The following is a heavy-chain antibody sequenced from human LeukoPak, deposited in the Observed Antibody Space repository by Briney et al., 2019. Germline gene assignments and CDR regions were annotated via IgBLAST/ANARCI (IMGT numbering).Heavy chain of an antibody. CDR2: ISYDGSNK. CDR3: AKEQHYDSSGYRPRRDYYYGMDV. Sequence: GRSLRLSCAASGFTFSSYGMLWVRQAPGKGVEWVAVISYDGSNKYYADSVKGRFTISRDNSKNTLYLQMNSLRAEDTAVYYCAKEQHYDSSGYRPRRDYYYGMDVWGQGTTVTVSS. D-gene: IGHD3-22*01. J-gene: IGHJ6*02. CDR1: GFTFSSYG. V-gene: IGHV3-30*18.